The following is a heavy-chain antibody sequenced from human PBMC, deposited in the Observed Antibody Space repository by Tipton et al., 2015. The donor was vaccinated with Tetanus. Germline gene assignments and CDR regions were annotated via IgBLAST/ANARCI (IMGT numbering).Heavy chain of an antibody. CDR3: ARLLSFGSGTYGAR. CDR1: GASITSDEYY. Sequence: TLSLPCTVSGASITSDEYYWSWIRQSPGRGLESIGYVLNSGKTYYHPSLRRRVIISLDRSKSQFSLKLTSVTAADTAVYYCARLLSFGSGTYGARWGQGALGTVSS. V-gene: IGHV4-30-4*01. CDR2: VLNSGKT. J-gene: IGHJ4*02. D-gene: IGHD3-10*01.